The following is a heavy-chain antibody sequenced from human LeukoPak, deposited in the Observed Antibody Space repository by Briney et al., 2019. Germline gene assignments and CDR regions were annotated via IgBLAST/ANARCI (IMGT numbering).Heavy chain of an antibody. Sequence: GGSLRLSCAASGFTFSSYEMNWVRQAPGKGPGWVSYISGSGNTTYYADSVQGRFTISRDNAKNSLYLQMNSLRAEDTAVYYCARAPYYMDVWAKGTTVTVSS. CDR2: ISGSGNTT. CDR1: GFTFSSYE. J-gene: IGHJ6*03. V-gene: IGHV3-48*03. CDR3: ARAPYYMDV.